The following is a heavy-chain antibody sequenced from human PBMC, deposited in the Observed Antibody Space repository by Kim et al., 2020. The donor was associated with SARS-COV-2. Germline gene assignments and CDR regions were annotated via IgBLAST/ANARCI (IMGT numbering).Heavy chain of an antibody. CDR1: GGSISSYY. J-gene: IGHJ5*02. Sequence: SETLSLTCTVSGGSISSYYWSWIRQPPGKGLDWIGYIYHSGSTNYNPSLKSRVTISVDTSKNQFSLKLSSVTAADTAVYYCAAAGGGSSSSGWSGWLGTWGQGTLVTVSS. D-gene: IGHD6-19*01. CDR3: AAAGGGSSSSGWSGWLGT. CDR2: IYHSGST. V-gene: IGHV4-59*13.